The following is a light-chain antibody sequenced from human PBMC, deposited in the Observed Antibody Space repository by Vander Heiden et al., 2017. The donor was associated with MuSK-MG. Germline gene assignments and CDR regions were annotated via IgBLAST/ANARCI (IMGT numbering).Light chain of an antibody. J-gene: IGKJ2*01. CDR3: QQSYSTPRT. CDR1: QSISSY. CDR2: AAS. Sequence: IHIHQSPSSLSASVGDRVTITCRASQSISSYLNWYQQKPGKAPKLLIYAASSLQSGVPSRFSGSGSGTDFTLTISSLQPEDFATYYCQQSYSTPRTFGPGTKVEIK. V-gene: IGKV1-39*01.